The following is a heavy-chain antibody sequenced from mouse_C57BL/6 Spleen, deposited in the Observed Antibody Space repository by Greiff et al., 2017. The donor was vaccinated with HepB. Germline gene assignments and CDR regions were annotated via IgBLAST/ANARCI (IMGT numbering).Heavy chain of an antibody. CDR3: ARQYYGNFYAMDY. CDR2: ISNGGGST. J-gene: IGHJ4*01. V-gene: IGHV5-12*01. D-gene: IGHD2-1*01. Sequence: EVMLVESGGGLVQPGGSLKLSCAASGFTFSDYYMYWVRQTPEKRLEWVAYISNGGGSTYYPDTVKGRFTISRDNAKNTLYLQMSRLKSEDTAMYYCARQYYGNFYAMDYWGQGTSVTVSS. CDR1: GFTFSDYY.